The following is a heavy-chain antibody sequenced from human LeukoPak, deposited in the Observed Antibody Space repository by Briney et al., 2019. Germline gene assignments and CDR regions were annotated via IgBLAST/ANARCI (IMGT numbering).Heavy chain of an antibody. V-gene: IGHV4-61*02. CDR2: IYTSGST. J-gene: IGHJ2*01. CDR1: GGSISSGSYY. CDR3: ARGVVVPAKERNWYFDL. D-gene: IGHD2-2*01. Sequence: SETLSLTCTVSGGSISSGSYYWSWIRQPAGKGLEWIGRIYTSGSTNYNPSLKSRVTISVDTSKNQFSLKLSSVTAADTAVYYCARGVVVPAKERNWYFDLWGRGTLVTVSS.